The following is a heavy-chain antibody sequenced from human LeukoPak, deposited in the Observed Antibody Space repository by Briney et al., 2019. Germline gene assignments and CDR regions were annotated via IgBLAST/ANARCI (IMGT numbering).Heavy chain of an antibody. CDR2: IYNGVAA. J-gene: IGHJ4*02. Sequence: SETLSLTCTTSGAPISRFFWSWVCQPPEKGLERIGNIYNGVAAFFNPSLTSRDRLSVYTSTGKISLQLSSVTAADTAVYYCDQSTCWPGFDYWGQGILVTVSS. D-gene: IGHD6-19*01. CDR3: DQSTCWPGFDY. CDR1: GAPISRFF. V-gene: IGHV4-4*09.